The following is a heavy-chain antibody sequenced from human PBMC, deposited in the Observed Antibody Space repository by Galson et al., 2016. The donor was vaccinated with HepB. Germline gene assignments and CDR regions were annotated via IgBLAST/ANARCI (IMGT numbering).Heavy chain of an antibody. D-gene: IGHD3-3*01. CDR1: GYTLTELS. CDR2: FDPETDET. Sequence: SVKVSCKVSGYTLTELSTHWVRQTPGKGLEWMGGFDPETDETIYAQRFQGRVTMTEDTSTETAYMDLRSLTSEDTAVYYYATARLTVGSGYYAFDYWGQGTLITVSS. CDR3: ATARLTVGSGYYAFDY. V-gene: IGHV1-24*01. J-gene: IGHJ4*02.